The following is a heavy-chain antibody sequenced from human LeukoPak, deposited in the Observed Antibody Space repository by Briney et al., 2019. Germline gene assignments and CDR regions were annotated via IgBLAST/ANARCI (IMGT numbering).Heavy chain of an antibody. CDR2: IYPGDSDT. V-gene: IGHV5-51*01. CDR1: GYSFTSYW. Sequence: GESLKISCKGSGYSFTSYWIGWVRQMPGKGLEWMGIIYPGDSDTRYSPSFQGQVTISADKSISTAYLQWSSLKASDTAMYYCARLEVYNQHNSKDDYWGQGTLVTVSS. CDR3: ARLEVYNQHNSKDDY. D-gene: IGHD1-1*01. J-gene: IGHJ4*02.